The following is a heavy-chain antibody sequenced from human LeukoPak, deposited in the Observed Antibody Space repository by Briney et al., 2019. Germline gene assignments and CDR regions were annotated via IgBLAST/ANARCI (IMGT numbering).Heavy chain of an antibody. D-gene: IGHD5-24*01. V-gene: IGHV3-30-3*01. CDR1: GFTFSSYA. Sequence: PGGSLRLSCAASGFTFSSYAMSWVRQTPGKGLEWVALISHGGGKEHYAESVKGRFTISRDNSRNTVYLQMSSLRSDDTAIYYCAKTLDGFWPQFDFWGQGTLLTVSS. J-gene: IGHJ4*02. CDR3: AKTLDGFWPQFDF. CDR2: ISHGGGKE.